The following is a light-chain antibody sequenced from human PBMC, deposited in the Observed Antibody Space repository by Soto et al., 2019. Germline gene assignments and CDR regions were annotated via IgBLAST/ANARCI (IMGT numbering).Light chain of an antibody. CDR2: GAS. CDR1: QSVSSSY. V-gene: IGKV3-20*01. CDR3: HQYDSSPLA. Sequence: EIVLTQSPGTLSLSPGERATLSCRASQSVSSSYLAWYQQKPGQAPRLLIYGASSRATGIPDRFRGSGSGTDFTLTISRLEPEEFAVYYCHQYDSSPLAFGGGTKVEIK. J-gene: IGKJ4*01.